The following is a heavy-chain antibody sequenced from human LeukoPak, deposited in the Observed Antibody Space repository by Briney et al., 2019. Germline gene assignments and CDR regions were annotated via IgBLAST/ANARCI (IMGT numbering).Heavy chain of an antibody. CDR1: GFTFSSYS. CDR3: ARAAYYYDSSGQRRGRKNRNQYFDY. CDR2: ISSSSSYI. Sequence: PGGSLRLSCAASGFTFSSYSMNWVRQAPGKGLEWVSSISSSSSYIYYADSVKGRFTISRDNAKNSLYLQMNSLRAEDTAVYYCARAAYYYDSSGQRRGRKNRNQYFDYWGQGTLVTVSS. D-gene: IGHD3-22*01. V-gene: IGHV3-21*01. J-gene: IGHJ4*02.